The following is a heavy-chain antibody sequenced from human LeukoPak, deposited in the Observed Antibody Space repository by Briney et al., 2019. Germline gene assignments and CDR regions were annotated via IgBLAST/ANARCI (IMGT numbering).Heavy chain of an antibody. CDR2: ISNEGSKK. J-gene: IGHJ4*02. Sequence: GGSLRLSCAASGFTFSSYGMHWVRQAPGKGREWVAVISNEGSKKYYANSGEGRLTPSRDTYKNTLYLQMNSLRAEDTAVYYCAKDKIAAAVDTLFDYWGQGTLVTVSS. CDR3: AKDKIAAAVDTLFDY. CDR1: GFTFSSYG. D-gene: IGHD6-13*01. V-gene: IGHV3-30*18.